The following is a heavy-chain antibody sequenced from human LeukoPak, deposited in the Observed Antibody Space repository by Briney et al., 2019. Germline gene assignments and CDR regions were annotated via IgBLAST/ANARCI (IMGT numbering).Heavy chain of an antibody. D-gene: IGHD6-19*01. CDR3: ARAPHGSGCDY. V-gene: IGHV6-1*01. Sequence: SQTLSLTCAISGDSVSSNRVTWIWIRQSPSRGLEWLGRTYYLSRWYNDYAVSLQGRISVNPDTSKNQFSLQLNSVTPEDTALYYCARAPHGSGCDYWGQGTQVTVSS. CDR2: TYYLSRWYN. CDR1: GDSVSSNRVT. J-gene: IGHJ4*02.